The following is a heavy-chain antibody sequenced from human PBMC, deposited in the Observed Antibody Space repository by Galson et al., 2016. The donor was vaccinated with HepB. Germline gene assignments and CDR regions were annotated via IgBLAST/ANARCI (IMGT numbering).Heavy chain of an antibody. V-gene: IGHV3-23*01. CDR2: ITGTGGGT. Sequence: SLRLSCAASGFSFSTFAMSWVRQAPGKGLKWISGITGTGGGTYYADSVKGRFTISRDTSKNTLFLQLSSLRVEDTAVYYCAKDHTGSTVGWSDGMDVWGQATRVTVSS. CDR1: GFSFSTFA. D-gene: IGHD1-7*01. J-gene: IGHJ6*02. CDR3: AKDHTGSTVGWSDGMDV.